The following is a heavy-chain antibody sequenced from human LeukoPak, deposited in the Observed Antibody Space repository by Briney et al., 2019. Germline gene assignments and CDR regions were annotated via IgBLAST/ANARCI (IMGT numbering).Heavy chain of an antibody. D-gene: IGHD6-6*01. V-gene: IGHV4-38-2*02. CDR3: ARVLVVNWFDP. CDR1: GYSINSGYY. CDR2: IYHSGNT. Sequence: PSETLSLTCTVSGYSINSGYYWGWIRQPPGKGLEWIGSIYHSGNTYYNPSLKSRVTISVDSSKNQFSLKLSSVTAADTAVYYRARVLVVNWFDPWGQGTLVTVSS. J-gene: IGHJ5*02.